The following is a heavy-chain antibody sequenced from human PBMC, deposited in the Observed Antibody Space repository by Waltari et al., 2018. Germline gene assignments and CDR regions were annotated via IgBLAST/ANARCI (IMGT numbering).Heavy chain of an antibody. CDR1: GVTFSSYA. CDR2: IIPIVGSA. Sequence: QVQLVQSGAVVKKPGSSVKVSCKASGVTFSSYAISWVRQAPGQGLEWMGGIIPIVGSANNDEKFRGRVTITAENCTSTAVMELRSLRSEDTALYYGAGDRGEGLSRAGELWLLDYWGQGTLVTVSS. J-gene: IGHJ4*02. CDR3: AGDRGEGLSRAGELWLLDY. V-gene: IGHV1-69*14. D-gene: IGHD5-18*01.